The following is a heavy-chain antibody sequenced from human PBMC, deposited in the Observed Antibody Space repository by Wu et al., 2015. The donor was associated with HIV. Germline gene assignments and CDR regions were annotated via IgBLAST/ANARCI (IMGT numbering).Heavy chain of an antibody. D-gene: IGHD3-16*01. CDR3: NRGMQGWVNDAFDI. CDR1: EYSFTGYY. V-gene: IGHV1-2*02. J-gene: IGHJ3*02. Sequence: QVHLVQSGAEVKEPGASVKLSCKTEYSFTGYYMHWVRQAPGQGLEWMGWILPNSGATKYAQRFQGRVTMTRDTSISTVNMQLGTLTSEDTAVYYCNRGMQGWVNDAFDIWGQGTVVTVSS. CDR2: ILPNSGAT.